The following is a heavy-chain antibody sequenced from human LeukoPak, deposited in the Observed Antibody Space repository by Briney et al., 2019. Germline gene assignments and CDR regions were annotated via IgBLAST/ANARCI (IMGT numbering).Heavy chain of an antibody. Sequence: ASVKVSCKVSGYTFTELSMHWVRQAPGKGLEWMGGFDREDGETIYAQKFQGRVTMTEDTSIDTAYMELSSLRSEDTAVYYCVTGTTVGADYWGQGTLVTVS. D-gene: IGHD4-23*01. CDR2: FDREDGET. CDR3: VTGTTVGADY. J-gene: IGHJ4*02. CDR1: GYTFTELS. V-gene: IGHV1-24*01.